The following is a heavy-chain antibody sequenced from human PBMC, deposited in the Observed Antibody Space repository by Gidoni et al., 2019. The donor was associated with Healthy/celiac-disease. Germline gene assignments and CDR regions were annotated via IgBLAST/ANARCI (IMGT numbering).Heavy chain of an antibody. CDR2: IYYSGST. CDR1: GYSISSSNW. Sequence: QVQLQESGPGLVKPSDTLSLTCAVSGYSISSSNWWGWIRQPPGKGLEWIGYIYYSGSTYYNPSLKSRVTMSVDTSKNQFSLKLSSVTAVDTAVYYCARTGPVAGKEGGGLLYYYGMDVWGQGTTVTVSS. D-gene: IGHD6-19*01. CDR3: ARTGPVAGKEGGGLLYYYGMDV. J-gene: IGHJ6*02. V-gene: IGHV4-28*01.